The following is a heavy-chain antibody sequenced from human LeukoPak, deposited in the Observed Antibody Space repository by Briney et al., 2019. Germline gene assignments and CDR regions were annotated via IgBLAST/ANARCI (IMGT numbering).Heavy chain of an antibody. CDR1: GGSASSSGYY. CDR2: VYYSGST. Sequence: PPETLSLTCNVPGGSASSSGYYWGWIRQTPGKGLECLGSVYYSGSTYLKPSLKSRVPISVDPSKNQFFLKLSSVTPANPSSYYCARHILDSSGSMTDLPIACGGQGTLVTASS. CDR3: ARHILDSSGSMTDLPIAC. D-gene: IGHD1-1*01. V-gene: IGHV4-39*01. J-gene: IGHJ4*02.